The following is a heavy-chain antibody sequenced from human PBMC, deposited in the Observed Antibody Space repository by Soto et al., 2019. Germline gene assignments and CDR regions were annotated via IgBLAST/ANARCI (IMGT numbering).Heavy chain of an antibody. D-gene: IGHD6-19*01. J-gene: IGHJ4*02. CDR2: INSDGSST. CDR3: DVAVAGPTAIGY. CDR1: GFTFSSYW. Sequence: EVQLVESGGGLVQPGGSLRLSCAASGFTFSSYWMHWVRQAPGKGLVWVSRINSDGSSTSYADSVKGRFTSSRDNAKNTLYLQMNSLRAEDTAVYYWDVAVAGPTAIGYWGQGTLVTVSS. V-gene: IGHV3-74*01.